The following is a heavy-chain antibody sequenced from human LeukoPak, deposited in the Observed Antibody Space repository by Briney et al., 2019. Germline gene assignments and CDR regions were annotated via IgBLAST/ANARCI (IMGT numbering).Heavy chain of an antibody. CDR2: ISYDGSNK. V-gene: IGHV3-30*18. D-gene: IGHD2-21*02. Sequence: GRSLRLSCAASGFTFSSYGMHWVRQAPGKGLEWVAVISYDGSNKYYADSVKGRFTISRDNSKNTLYLQMNSLRAEDTAVYYCAKDGNIVVVTYWFDPWGQGTLVTASS. J-gene: IGHJ5*02. CDR1: GFTFSSYG. CDR3: AKDGNIVVVTYWFDP.